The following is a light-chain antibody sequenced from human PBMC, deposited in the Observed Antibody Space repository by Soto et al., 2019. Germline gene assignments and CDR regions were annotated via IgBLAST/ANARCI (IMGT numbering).Light chain of an antibody. CDR3: QHLVSYST. Sequence: DIQLTQSPSFLSASVGDRVTITCRASQGISSYLGWYQQKPGKAPQLLIYGASTLQSGFLCRFRGSGSGTEFPLPIISLQPEDFATYFCQHLVSYSTFRQGTRREIK. V-gene: IGKV1-9*01. CDR2: GAS. J-gene: IGKJ5*01. CDR1: QGISSY.